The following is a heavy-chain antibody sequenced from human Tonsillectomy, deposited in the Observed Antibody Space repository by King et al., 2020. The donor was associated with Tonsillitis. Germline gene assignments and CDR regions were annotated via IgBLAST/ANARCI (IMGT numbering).Heavy chain of an antibody. Sequence: VQLQQWGAGLLKPSETLSLTCAVYGGSFSGYYWSWIRQPPGKGLEWIGEINLSGSTNYNPSLKSRVTISVDTSKNQFSLKLSSVTAADTAVYYCARGSRRVSRYTPPEYGMDVWGQGTTVTVSS. CDR2: INLSGST. J-gene: IGHJ6*02. V-gene: IGHV4-34*01. CDR1: GGSFSGYY. CDR3: ARGSRRVSRYTPPEYGMDV. D-gene: IGHD1-14*01.